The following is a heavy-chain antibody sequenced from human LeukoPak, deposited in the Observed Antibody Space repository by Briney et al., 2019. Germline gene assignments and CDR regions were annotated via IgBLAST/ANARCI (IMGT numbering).Heavy chain of an antibody. CDR2: IYYSGNT. CDR1: GGSISSYY. D-gene: IGHD1-26*01. CDR3: ARGGSGTFDY. J-gene: IGHJ4*02. V-gene: IGHV4-59*01. Sequence: SETLSLTCTVSGGSISSYYWSWIRQPPGKGLEWIGYIYYSGNTNYNPSLKSRVTISVDTSKNQFSLKLSSVTAADTAVYYCARGGSGTFDYWGQGTLVTVSS.